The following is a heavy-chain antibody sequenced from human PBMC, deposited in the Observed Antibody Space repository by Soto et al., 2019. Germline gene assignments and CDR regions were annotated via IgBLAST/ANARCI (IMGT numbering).Heavy chain of an antibody. V-gene: IGHV1-58*01. Sequence: SVKVSCKASGFTFTNSAVQWVRQARGQRLEWIGWIVVGSGNTNYAQKFQERVTITRDMSTTTAYMELSSLRSEDTAVYYCATDKGDSYGYANYWGKVTLVTASS. CDR3: ATDKGDSYGYANY. CDR2: IVVGSGNT. CDR1: GFTFTNSA. J-gene: IGHJ4*02. D-gene: IGHD5-18*01.